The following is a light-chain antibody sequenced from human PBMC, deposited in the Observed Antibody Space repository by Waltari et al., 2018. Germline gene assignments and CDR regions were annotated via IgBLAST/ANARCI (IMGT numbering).Light chain of an antibody. CDR2: DAS. V-gene: IGKV3-20*01. J-gene: IGKJ2*01. Sequence: EIVLTQSPGTLSLSQGERATLSCRASQCVSSSSLAWYQQKPGQAPRLLIYDASRRATGIQDRIRGSGSEKDFTLTRSSLEPEDFAVYYCKQHGSSPFTFGQGTKVEIK. CDR3: KQHGSSPFT. CDR1: QCVSSSS.